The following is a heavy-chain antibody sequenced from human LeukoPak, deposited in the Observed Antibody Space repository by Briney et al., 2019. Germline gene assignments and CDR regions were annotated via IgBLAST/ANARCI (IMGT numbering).Heavy chain of an antibody. CDR1: GFSFSTYG. CDR2: MWYDGSKD. D-gene: IGHD6-6*01. J-gene: IGHJ4*02. V-gene: IGHV3-33*06. CDR3: AKDRETYEYTFDY. Sequence: PGGSLRLSCAASGFSFSTYGIHWVRQAPGKGLGWVAVMWYDGSKDYYADSVKGRLTISRDTSKNTLYLQMNNLRAEDTAVYYCAKDRETYEYTFDYWGQGTLVTVSS.